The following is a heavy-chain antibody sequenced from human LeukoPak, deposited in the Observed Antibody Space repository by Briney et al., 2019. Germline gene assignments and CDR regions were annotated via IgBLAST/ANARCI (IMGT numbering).Heavy chain of an antibody. Sequence: KPSETLSLTCTVSGDSIRSYYWIWIRQPAGKGLEWIGRIYNSGSTNYNPSLQSRVTISVDTSKNQFSLKLSSVTAADTAVYYCVTFPASYTSAWYDWGQGTLVTVSS. CDR2: IYNSGST. J-gene: IGHJ4*02. CDR1: GDSIRSYY. CDR3: VTFPASYTSAWYD. D-gene: IGHD6-19*01. V-gene: IGHV4-4*07.